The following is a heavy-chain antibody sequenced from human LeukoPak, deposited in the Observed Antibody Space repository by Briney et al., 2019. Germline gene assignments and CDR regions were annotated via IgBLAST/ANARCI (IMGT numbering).Heavy chain of an antibody. Sequence: GGSLRLSCAASGFSFNSYSMNWVRQAPGMGLEWVSSISSSSSYIYYADSLKGRFTISRDNAKNSLYLQMNSLRVEDTAVYYCTRELRGGFDYWGQGTLVTVSS. CDR3: TRELRGGFDY. V-gene: IGHV3-21*01. CDR2: ISSSSSYI. CDR1: GFSFNSYS. D-gene: IGHD3-10*01. J-gene: IGHJ4*02.